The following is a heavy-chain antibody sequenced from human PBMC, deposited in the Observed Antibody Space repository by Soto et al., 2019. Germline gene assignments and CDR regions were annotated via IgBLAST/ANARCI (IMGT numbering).Heavy chain of an antibody. CDR3: ARLGKALDI. J-gene: IGHJ3*02. Sequence: QVQLQESGPGLVKPSQTLSLTCTVSGGSISSGDYYWNWIRQSPGKGLEWIGCIYYSGSTNYNPSLKSRLAISRDTSKNQVSLKLTSVTAADTAVYYCARLGKALDIWGQGTMVTVSS. D-gene: IGHD1-26*01. V-gene: IGHV4-30-4*01. CDR1: GGSISSGDYY. CDR2: IYYSGST.